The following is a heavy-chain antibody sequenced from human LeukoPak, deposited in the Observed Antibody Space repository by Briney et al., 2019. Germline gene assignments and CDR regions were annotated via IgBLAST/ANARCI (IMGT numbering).Heavy chain of an antibody. V-gene: IGHV3-73*01. CDR2: IRSKSNSYTT. CDR3: TSAYFYCTTTSCSAFYYMDV. CDR1: GFTLSDSA. D-gene: IGHD2-2*01. Sequence: GGFLRLSCAASGFTLSDSAIHWVRQASGRGREWVGRIRSKSNSYTTTYAASLKGRFTISRDDSKNMAYLQMNSLKTEDTAVYYCTSAYFYCTTTSCSAFYYMDVWGKGTTVTVSS. J-gene: IGHJ6*03.